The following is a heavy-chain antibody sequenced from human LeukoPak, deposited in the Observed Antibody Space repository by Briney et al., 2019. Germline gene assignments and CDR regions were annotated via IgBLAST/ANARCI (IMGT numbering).Heavy chain of an antibody. Sequence: ASVKVSCKASGGTFSSYAISWVRQAPGQGLEWMGWISAYNGNTNYAQKLQGRVTMTTDTSTSTAYMELRSLRSDDTAVYYCARDEAAAGTNNWFDPWGQGTLVTVSS. V-gene: IGHV1-18*01. CDR1: GGTFSSYA. D-gene: IGHD6-13*01. J-gene: IGHJ5*02. CDR2: ISAYNGNT. CDR3: ARDEAAAGTNNWFDP.